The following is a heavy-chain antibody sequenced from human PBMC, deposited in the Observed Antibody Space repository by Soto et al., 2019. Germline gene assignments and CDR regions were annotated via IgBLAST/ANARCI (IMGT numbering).Heavy chain of an antibody. CDR2: INAGNGNT. J-gene: IGHJ4*02. D-gene: IGHD6-13*01. V-gene: IGHV1-3*01. CDR3: ARDRARSIAAAGTSLFDY. CDR1: GYTFTSYA. Sequence: ASVKVSCKASGYTFTSYAMHCVRHSPGQRLEWMGWINAGNGNTKYSQKFQGRVTITRDTSASTAYMELSSLRSEDTAVYYCARDRARSIAAAGTSLFDYWGQGTLVTVSS.